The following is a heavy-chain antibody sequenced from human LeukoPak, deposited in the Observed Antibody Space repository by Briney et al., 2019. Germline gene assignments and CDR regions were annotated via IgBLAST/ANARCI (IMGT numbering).Heavy chain of an antibody. V-gene: IGHV4-38-2*02. CDR2: IYHSGST. J-gene: IGHJ4*02. CDR3: ARDRGDYGGNSGDFDY. Sequence: SETLSLTCTVSGYSISSGYYWGWIRQPPGKGLEWIGSIYHSGSTYYNPSLKSRVTISVDTSKNQFSLKLSSVTAADTAVYYCARDRGDYGGNSGDFDYWGQGTLVTVSS. D-gene: IGHD4-23*01. CDR1: GYSISSGYY.